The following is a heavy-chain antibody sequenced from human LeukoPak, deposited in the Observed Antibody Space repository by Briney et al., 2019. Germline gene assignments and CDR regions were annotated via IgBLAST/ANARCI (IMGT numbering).Heavy chain of an antibody. J-gene: IGHJ3*02. CDR3: ARAYGTKGAFDI. D-gene: IGHD4-17*01. V-gene: IGHV1-2*02. CDR1: GYTFTGYN. CDR2: INPNSGGT. Sequence: ASVKVSCKASGYTFTGYNMHWVRQAPGQGLEWMGWINPNSGGTNYAQKFQGRVTMTRDTSISTAYTELSRLRADDTAVYYCARAYGTKGAFDIWGQGTMVTVSS.